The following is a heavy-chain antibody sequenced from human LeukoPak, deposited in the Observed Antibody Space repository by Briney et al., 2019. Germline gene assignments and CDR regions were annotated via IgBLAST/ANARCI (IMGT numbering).Heavy chain of an antibody. D-gene: IGHD6-13*01. CDR2: ISTYDANT. CDR1: GYTFTGRF. V-gene: IGHV1-18*01. CDR3: ARDGRGHWDTSRWYLGNWFDP. J-gene: IGHJ5*02. Sequence: ASVKVSCKASGYTFTGRFIHWVRQAPGQGLEWMGWISTYDANTEYAQKLQGRVTMTTDTSTSTAYMEVRSLRSDDTAVYYCARDGRGHWDTSRWYLGNWFDPWGQGTLVTVSS.